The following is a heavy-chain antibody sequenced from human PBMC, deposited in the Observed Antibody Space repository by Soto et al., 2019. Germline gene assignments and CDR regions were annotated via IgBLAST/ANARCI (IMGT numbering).Heavy chain of an antibody. CDR2: IIPILGIA. CDR3: ARGEDDYGDNLVDY. D-gene: IGHD4-17*01. J-gene: IGHJ4*02. Sequence: QVQLVQSGAEVKKPGSSVKVSCKASGGTFSSYTISWVRQAPGQGLEWMGRIIPILGIANYAQKFQGRVTITADQSTSTAYMELSSLRSEDTAVYYCARGEDDYGDNLVDYWGQGTLVTVSS. V-gene: IGHV1-69*02. CDR1: GGTFSSYT.